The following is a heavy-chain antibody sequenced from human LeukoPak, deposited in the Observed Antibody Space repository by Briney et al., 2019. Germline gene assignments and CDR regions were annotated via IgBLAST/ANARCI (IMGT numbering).Heavy chain of an antibody. D-gene: IGHD2-21*02. J-gene: IGHJ4*02. Sequence: GGSLRLSCAASGFTLSSYAMHWVRQAPGKGLEWVSGIGWNGGGIVYADSVKGRFTISRDNAKNSLYLQMNSLGAEDTALYYCVKLTAAGFVDSRGQGTLVTVSS. CDR3: VKLTAAGFVDS. V-gene: IGHV3-9*01. CDR2: IGWNGGGI. CDR1: GFTLSSYA.